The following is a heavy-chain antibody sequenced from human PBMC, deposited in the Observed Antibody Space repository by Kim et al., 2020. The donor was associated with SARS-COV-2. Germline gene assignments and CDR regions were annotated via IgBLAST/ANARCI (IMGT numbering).Heavy chain of an antibody. J-gene: IGHJ6*02. V-gene: IGHV3-33*01. D-gene: IGHD4-17*01. CDR1: GFTFSSYG. CDR3: ARASRGLRTYYYYYGMDV. CDR2: IWYDGSNK. Sequence: GGSLRLSCAAYGFTFSSYGMHWVRQAPGKGLEWVAVIWYDGSNKYYADSVKGRFTISRDNSKNTLYLQMNSLRAEDTAVYYCARASRGLRTYYYYYGMDVWGQGTTVTVSS.